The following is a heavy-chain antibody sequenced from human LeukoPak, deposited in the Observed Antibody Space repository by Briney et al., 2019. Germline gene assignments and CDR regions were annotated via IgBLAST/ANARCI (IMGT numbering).Heavy chain of an antibody. D-gene: IGHD1-14*01. CDR1: GYTFSSYD. CDR2: MNPNSGNT. V-gene: IGHV1-8*01. Sequence: GASVKVSCKASGYTFSSYDIHWVRQATGQGLEWMGWMNPNSGNTVYAQKFQGRVTMTRDTSTSTVYMELSSLRSEDTAVYYCARSSGRSPNRDYMDVWGKGTTVTISS. J-gene: IGHJ6*03. CDR3: ARSSGRSPNRDYMDV.